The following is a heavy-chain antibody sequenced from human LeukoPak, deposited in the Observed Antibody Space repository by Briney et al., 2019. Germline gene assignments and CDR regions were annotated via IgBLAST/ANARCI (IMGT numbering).Heavy chain of an antibody. V-gene: IGHV3-20*04. CDR2: INWNGAST. CDR3: AGGVRNGWYFDF. D-gene: IGHD5-24*01. Sequence: PGGSLRFSCAASGFRFDDHGMSWVRQVPGKGLEWVSGINWNGASTGYGDSVNGRFTISRDNAKHSLYLQMNSLRAEDTALYYCAGGVRNGWYFDFSGHGTLVTVSS. J-gene: IGHJ4*01. CDR1: GFRFDDHG.